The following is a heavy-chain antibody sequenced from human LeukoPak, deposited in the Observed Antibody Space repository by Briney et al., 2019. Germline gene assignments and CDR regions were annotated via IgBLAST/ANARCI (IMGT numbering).Heavy chain of an antibody. Sequence: ASVKVSCKASGYTFTGYYMHWVRQAPGQGLEWMGWINPNSGGTNYAQKFQGRVTMTRDTSISTAYMELSRLGSDDTAVYYCARDHYDSSGYLIDYWGQGTLVTVSS. CDR3: ARDHYDSSGYLIDY. D-gene: IGHD3-22*01. J-gene: IGHJ4*02. CDR1: GYTFTGYY. CDR2: INPNSGGT. V-gene: IGHV1-2*02.